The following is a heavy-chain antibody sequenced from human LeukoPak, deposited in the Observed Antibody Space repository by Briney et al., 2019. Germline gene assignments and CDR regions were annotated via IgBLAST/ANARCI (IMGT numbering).Heavy chain of an antibody. D-gene: IGHD1-26*01. CDR1: GFTFNTYS. J-gene: IGHJ6*03. CDR3: ARDGYSGSYYRLYYFFMDV. CDR2: ISGSGDNM. Sequence: GGSLRLSCEASGFTFNTYSMNWARQAPGKRLEWVSSISGSGDNMDYADSVKRRFTISRDNSENTLYLQMNSLRGEDTAVYYCARDGYSGSYYRLYYFFMDVWGKGTTVTASS. V-gene: IGHV3-23*01.